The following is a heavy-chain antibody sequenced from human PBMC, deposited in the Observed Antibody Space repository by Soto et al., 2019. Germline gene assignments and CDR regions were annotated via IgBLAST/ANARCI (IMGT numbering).Heavy chain of an antibody. CDR1: GYTFTSYG. J-gene: IGHJ4*02. Sequence: QVQLVQSGAEVKKPGASVKVSCKASGYTFTSYGFSWVRQVPGQGLEWLGWISAFNGDTQYAQTMKGRLTVTTDTSTTTVHMELRSLTPADTAVYYCTREAGWQRMVPYDWGQGTLVTVS. CDR3: TREAGWQRMVPYD. CDR2: ISAFNGDT. D-gene: IGHD6-25*01. V-gene: IGHV1-18*04.